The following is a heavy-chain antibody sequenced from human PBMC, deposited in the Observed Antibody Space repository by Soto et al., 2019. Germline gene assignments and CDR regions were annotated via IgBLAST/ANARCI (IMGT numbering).Heavy chain of an antibody. CDR3: ARGGGGYSYGFRTNYFDP. V-gene: IGHV3-48*01. CDR1: TFTFKSYN. J-gene: IGHJ5*02. Sequence: GGSLRLSCAASTFTFKSYNMNWVRQAPGKGLEWVSYISISSSAIYYADSVKGRFTISRDNAKNSLFLQMNSLRAEDTAIYYCARGGGGYSYGFRTNYFDPWGQGTLVTVSS. CDR2: ISISSSAI. D-gene: IGHD5-18*01.